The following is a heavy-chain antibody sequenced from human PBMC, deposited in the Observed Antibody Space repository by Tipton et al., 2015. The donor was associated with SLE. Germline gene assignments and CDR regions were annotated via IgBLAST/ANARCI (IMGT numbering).Heavy chain of an antibody. V-gene: IGHV4-30-4*01. D-gene: IGHD6-19*01. J-gene: IGHJ4*02. CDR2: IYYSGST. CDR3: ARVRSGWYAVY. CDR1: GGPISSGDYY. Sequence: TLSLTCTVSGGPISSGDYYWSWIRQPPGKGLEWIGYIYYSGSTYYNPSLKSRVTISVDTSKNQFSLKLSSVTAADTAVYYCARVRSGWYAVYWGQGTLVTVSS.